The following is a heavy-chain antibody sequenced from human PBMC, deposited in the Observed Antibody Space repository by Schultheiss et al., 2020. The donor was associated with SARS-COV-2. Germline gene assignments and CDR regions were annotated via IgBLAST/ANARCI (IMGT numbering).Heavy chain of an antibody. Sequence: SETLSLTCAVSGDFFSTYYWSWVRQPPGKGLEWIGYVRLSGSTDYNPSLRSRVTISVDTSKNQFSLRLTSVTAADTAVYYCARDAGLTPTGGRGMDVWGQGTTGTVSS. CDR1: GDFFSTYY. D-gene: IGHD3-16*01. J-gene: IGHJ6*02. V-gene: IGHV4-59*01. CDR2: VRLSGST. CDR3: ARDAGLTPTGGRGMDV.